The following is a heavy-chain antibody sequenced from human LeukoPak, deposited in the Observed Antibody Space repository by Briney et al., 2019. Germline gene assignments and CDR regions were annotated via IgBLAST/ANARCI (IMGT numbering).Heavy chain of an antibody. CDR1: GFTFSSYS. D-gene: IGHD3-3*01. V-gene: IGHV3-21*01. J-gene: IGHJ2*01. CDR3: AAVPPYDFWSGYSGPYWCFDL. CDR2: ISSSSSYI. Sequence: GGSLRLSCAASGFTFSSYSMNWVRQAPGKGLEWVSSISSSSSYIYYADSVKGRFTISRDNAKNSLYLQMNSLRAEDTAVYYCAAVPPYDFWSGYSGPYWCFDLWGRGTLVTVSS.